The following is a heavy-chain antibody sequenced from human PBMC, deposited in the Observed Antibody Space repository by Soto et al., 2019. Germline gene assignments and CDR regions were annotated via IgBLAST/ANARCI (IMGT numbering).Heavy chain of an antibody. V-gene: IGHV3-15*07. Sequence: PGGSLRLSCAASGFTFSNARMNWVRQAPGKGLEWVGRIKSKTDGGTTDYAAPVKGRFTISRDDSKNTLYLQMNSLKTEDTAVYYCSTAPWGTIFGVVNNYYYYYGMDVWGQGTTVTVSS. CDR1: GFTFSNAR. J-gene: IGHJ6*02. CDR2: IKSKTDGGTT. CDR3: STAPWGTIFGVVNNYYYYYGMDV. D-gene: IGHD3-3*01.